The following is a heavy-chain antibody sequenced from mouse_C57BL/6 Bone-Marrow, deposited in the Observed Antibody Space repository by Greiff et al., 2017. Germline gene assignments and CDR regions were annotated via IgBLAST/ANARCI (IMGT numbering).Heavy chain of an antibody. Sequence: VQLQQPGAELVMPGASVKLSCKASGYTFTSYWMPWVKQRPGQGLEWIGEIDPSDSYTNYNQKFKGKSTLTVDKSTSTAYMQLSSLTSEDSAVYYCASPNWDGAMDYWGQGTSVTVSS. D-gene: IGHD4-1*02. J-gene: IGHJ4*01. V-gene: IGHV1-69*01. CDR1: GYTFTSYW. CDR3: ASPNWDGAMDY. CDR2: IDPSDSYT.